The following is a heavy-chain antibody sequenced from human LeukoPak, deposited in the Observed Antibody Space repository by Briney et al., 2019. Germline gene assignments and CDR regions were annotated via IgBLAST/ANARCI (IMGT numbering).Heavy chain of an antibody. V-gene: IGHV3-48*02. CDR3: AYLGTSDY. Sequence: SGGSLRLSCAASGFIFNVHSMSWVRQAPGKGLEWLSYISGSGDAIYYADSVKGRFTISRDNAKDSLYLQMNSLRDEDTAVYYCAYLGTSDYWGQGTLVTVSS. CDR2: ISGSGDAI. J-gene: IGHJ4*02. D-gene: IGHD7-27*01. CDR1: GFIFNVHS.